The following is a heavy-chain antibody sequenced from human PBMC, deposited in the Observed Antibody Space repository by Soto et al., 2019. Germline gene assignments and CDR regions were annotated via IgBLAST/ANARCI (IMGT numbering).Heavy chain of an antibody. J-gene: IGHJ5*02. CDR1: GGTFSSYA. Sequence: SVKVSCKASGGTFSSYAISWVRQAPGQGLEWMGGIIPIFGTANYAQKFQGRVTITADESTSTAYMELSSLRSEDTAVYYCARDLSYRGYYDSSGYYPNWFDPWGQGTQVTVSS. V-gene: IGHV1-69*13. CDR2: IIPIFGTA. CDR3: ARDLSYRGYYDSSGYYPNWFDP. D-gene: IGHD3-22*01.